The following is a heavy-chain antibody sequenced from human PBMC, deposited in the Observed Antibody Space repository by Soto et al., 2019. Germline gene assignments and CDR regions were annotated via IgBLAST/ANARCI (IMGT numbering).Heavy chain of an antibody. D-gene: IGHD6-13*01. Sequence: GGSLRLSCAASGFSFEIYCMGWVRQAPGKGLEWVSVISGSGDSTYYADSVRGRFTISRDNSKNTLYLQMNSLRAEDTAVYYCAKDRDGAAAGPTKFYGMDVWGQGTTVTVSS. J-gene: IGHJ6*02. CDR1: GFSFEIYC. CDR3: AKDRDGAAAGPTKFYGMDV. CDR2: ISGSGDST. V-gene: IGHV3-23*01.